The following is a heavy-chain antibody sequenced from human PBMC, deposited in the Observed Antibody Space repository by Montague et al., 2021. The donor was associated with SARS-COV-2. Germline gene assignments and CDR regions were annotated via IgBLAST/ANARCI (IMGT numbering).Heavy chain of an antibody. J-gene: IGHJ4*02. CDR1: GGSFSGYY. CDR3: ARGARQGYGFRLGSFDS. CDR2: INHSGST. D-gene: IGHD3-10*01. V-gene: IGHV4-34*01. Sequence: SETLSTCAVYGGSFSGYYWNWIRQPPGKGLEWIGEINHSGSTNYNPSLKSRVTMSVDASKNQFSLRLSSVTAADTAVYYCARGARQGYGFRLGSFDSWGQGTLVTVSS.